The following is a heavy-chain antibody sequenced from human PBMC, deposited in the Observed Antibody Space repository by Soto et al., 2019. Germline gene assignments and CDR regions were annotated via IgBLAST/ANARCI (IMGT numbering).Heavy chain of an antibody. CDR1: GGTFSSYA. CDR3: ARGGDANRYYYYGMDV. J-gene: IGHJ6*02. V-gene: IGHV1-2*04. Sequence: GASVKVSCKASGGTFSSYAISWVRQAPGQGLEWMGGINPNSGGTNYAQKFQGWVTMTRDTSISTAYMELSRLRSDDTAVYYCARGGDANRYYYYGMDVWGQGTTVTVSS. CDR2: INPNSGGT.